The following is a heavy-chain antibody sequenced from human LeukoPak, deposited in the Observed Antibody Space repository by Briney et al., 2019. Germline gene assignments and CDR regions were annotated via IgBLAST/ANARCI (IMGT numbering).Heavy chain of an antibody. V-gene: IGHV3-21*01. CDR3: ARVRSAFPDY. CDR1: GFTFSSYS. J-gene: IGHJ4*02. Sequence: GGSLRLSCAASGFTFSSYSMNWVRQAPGKGLEWDSSISSSSSYIYYADSVKGRFTISRDNAKNSLYLQMNSLRAEDTAVYYCARVRSAFPDYWGQGTLVTVSS. CDR2: ISSSSSYI. D-gene: IGHD3-10*01.